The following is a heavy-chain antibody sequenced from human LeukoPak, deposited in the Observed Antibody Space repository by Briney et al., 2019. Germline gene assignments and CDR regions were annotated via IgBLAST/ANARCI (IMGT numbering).Heavy chain of an antibody. CDR2: ISAYNGNT. CDR1: GYTFTSYG. J-gene: IGHJ6*02. CDR3: ARGPTVTDYYYYGMDV. V-gene: IGHV1-18*01. Sequence: ASVKVSCKASGYTFTSYGISWVRQAPGQGLEWMGWISAYNGNTNYAQKLQGRVTMTTDTSTSTAYMELRSLRSDDTAVYYCARGPTVTDYYYYGMDVWGQGTTVTVSS. D-gene: IGHD4-11*01.